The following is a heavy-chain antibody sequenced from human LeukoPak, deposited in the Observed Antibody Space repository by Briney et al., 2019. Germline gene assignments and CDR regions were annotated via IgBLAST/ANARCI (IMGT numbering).Heavy chain of an antibody. CDR2: IYTSGST. V-gene: IGHV4-4*07. Sequence: SETLSLTCTVSGGSISSYYWSWIRQPAGKGLEWIGRIYTSGSTNYNPSLKSRVTMSVDTSKNQFSLKLSSVTAADTAVYYCARVRGYCSSTSCYATYAFDIWGQGTMVTVSS. D-gene: IGHD2-2*01. CDR3: ARVRGYCSSTSCYATYAFDI. J-gene: IGHJ3*02. CDR1: GGSISSYY.